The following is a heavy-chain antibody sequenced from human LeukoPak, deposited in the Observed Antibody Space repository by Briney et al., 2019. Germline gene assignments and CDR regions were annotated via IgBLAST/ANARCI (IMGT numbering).Heavy chain of an antibody. CDR1: GFTFSSYS. V-gene: IGHV3-21*01. CDR3: AAQFKKGH. CDR2: ISSSSSYI. Sequence: PGGTLRLSCAASGFTFSSYSMNWVRQAPGKGLEWVSSISSSSSYIYYADSVKGRFTISRDNAKNSLYLQMDSLRAEDTGVYYCAAQFKKGHWGQGTLVTVSS. J-gene: IGHJ4*02.